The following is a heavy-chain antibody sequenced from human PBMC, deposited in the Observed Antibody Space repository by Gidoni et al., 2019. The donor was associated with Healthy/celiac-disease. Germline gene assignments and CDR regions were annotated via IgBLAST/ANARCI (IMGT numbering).Heavy chain of an antibody. CDR2: IYYSGST. CDR3: ARGYCSGGSCYYDAFDI. Sequence: QVQLQESGPGLVKPSETLCLTCTVSGGSISSYYWGWIRQPPGKGLAWIGYIYYSGSTNYNPSLKSRVTISVDTSKNQFFLKLSSVTAADTAVYYCARGYCSGGSCYYDAFDIWGQGTMVTVSS. D-gene: IGHD2-15*01. V-gene: IGHV4-59*01. CDR1: GGSISSYY. J-gene: IGHJ3*02.